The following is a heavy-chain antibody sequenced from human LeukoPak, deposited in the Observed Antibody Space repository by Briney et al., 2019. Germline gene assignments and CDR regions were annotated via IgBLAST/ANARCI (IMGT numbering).Heavy chain of an antibody. CDR2: INAGNGDT. Sequence: ASVKVSCKASGYTFTSYAMHWVRQAPGQRLEWMGWINAGNGDTKYSQEFQGRVTITRDTSASTAYMELSSLRSEDMAVYYCARASVGYSYGSKAFDIWGQGTMVTVSS. CDR1: GYTFTSYA. J-gene: IGHJ3*02. D-gene: IGHD5-18*01. CDR3: ARASVGYSYGSKAFDI. V-gene: IGHV1-3*03.